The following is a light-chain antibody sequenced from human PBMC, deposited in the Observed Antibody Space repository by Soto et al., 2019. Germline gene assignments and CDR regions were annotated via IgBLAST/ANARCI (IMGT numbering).Light chain of an antibody. Sequence: QAVVTQSSSASASLGSSVKLTCTLSSGHFSYSIAWHQQHPGKAPRYLMKLEGSGSYNKGSGVPDRFSGSSSGADRYLTISNLQFEDEADYYCETWDSNTRVYGGGTKLTVL. CDR2: LEGSGSY. V-gene: IGLV4-60*02. J-gene: IGLJ3*02. CDR1: SGHFSYS. CDR3: ETWDSNTRV.